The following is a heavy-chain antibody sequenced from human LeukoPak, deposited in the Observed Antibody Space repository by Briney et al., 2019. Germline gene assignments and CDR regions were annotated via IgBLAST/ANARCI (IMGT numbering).Heavy chain of an antibody. V-gene: IGHV4-34*01. CDR2: INRSGST. Sequence: SETLSLTCAVYGGSFSGYYWSWVRQPPGKGLEWIGEINRSGSTNYNPSLKSRVTISVDTSKNQFSLKLTSVTAADTAVYYCASRYVSSEVVIIPTAKNSWFDPWGQGTLVTVSS. CDR1: GGSFSGYY. D-gene: IGHD3-3*01. CDR3: ASRYVSSEVVIIPTAKNSWFDP. J-gene: IGHJ5*02.